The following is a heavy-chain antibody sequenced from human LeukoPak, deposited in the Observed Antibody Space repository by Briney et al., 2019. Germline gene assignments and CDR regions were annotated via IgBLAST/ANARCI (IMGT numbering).Heavy chain of an antibody. V-gene: IGHV3-23*01. CDR2: TSSSDAGT. J-gene: IGHJ3*02. CDR1: GFTLSTYA. D-gene: IGHD5-24*01. Sequence: GGSLRLSCAASGFTLSTYAMSWVRQTPGKGLEWVAATSSSDAGTYHADSEKGRFTISRDNSKNTLYLQMHSLRAEDTAVYYCARERVEVATIDAFDIWGQGTMVTVSS. CDR3: ARERVEVATIDAFDI.